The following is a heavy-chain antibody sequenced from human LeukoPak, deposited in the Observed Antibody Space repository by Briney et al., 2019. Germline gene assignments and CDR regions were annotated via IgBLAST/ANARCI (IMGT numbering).Heavy chain of an antibody. CDR1: GYTFTDYY. J-gene: IGHJ4*02. V-gene: IGHV1-2*02. D-gene: IGHD6-13*01. Sequence: ASVKVSCKASGYTFTDYYIHWVRQAPGQGPEWMGWINPNGGGTNYGQRFQGRVTMTRDTSINTAYMELSSLRPDDTAVYYCALTTIASSIDWWGQGTLVTVSS. CDR3: ALTTIASSIDW. CDR2: INPNGGGT.